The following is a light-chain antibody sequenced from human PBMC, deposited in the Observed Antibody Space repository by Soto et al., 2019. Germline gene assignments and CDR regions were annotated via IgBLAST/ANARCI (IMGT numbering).Light chain of an antibody. Sequence: DIQMTQSPSTLSASVGDRVTITCQASQNINYWLAWYQQKLGSPPKLLIYDASNLGNGVPSRFSGGGSGTHFTFHISSLRPDDVATYYCQQYSGPRTFGQGTKVEI. J-gene: IGKJ1*01. CDR1: QNINYW. CDR2: DAS. V-gene: IGKV1-5*01. CDR3: QQYSGPRT.